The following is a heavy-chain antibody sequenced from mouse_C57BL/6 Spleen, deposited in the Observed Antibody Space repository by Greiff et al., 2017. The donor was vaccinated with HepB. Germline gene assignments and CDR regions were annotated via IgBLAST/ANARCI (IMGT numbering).Heavy chain of an antibody. CDR1: GYTFTSYW. D-gene: IGHD2-5*01. V-gene: IGHV1-50*01. CDR2: IDPSDSYT. CDR3: ASLYYSNLYYAMDY. J-gene: IGHJ4*01. Sequence: QVQLQQPGAELVKPGASVKLSCKASGYTFTSYWMQWVKQRPGQGLEWIGEIDPSDSYTNYNQKFKGKATLTVDTSSSTAYMQLSSLTSEDSAVYYCASLYYSNLYYAMDYWGQGTSVTVSS.